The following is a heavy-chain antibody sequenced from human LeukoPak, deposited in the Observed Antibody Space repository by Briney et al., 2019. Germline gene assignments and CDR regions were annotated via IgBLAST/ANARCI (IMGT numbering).Heavy chain of an antibody. V-gene: IGHV4-39*01. CDR2: IYYSGST. D-gene: IGHD3-3*01. Sequence: KPSETLSLTCTVSGGSISSSSYYGGWIRQPPGKGLEWLGSIYYSGSTYYNPSLKSRVTISVDTSKNQFSLKLSSVTAADTAVYYCARHRSDRLEWSPTIYFDYWGQGTLVTVSS. CDR3: ARHRSDRLEWSPTIYFDY. CDR1: GGSISSSSYY. J-gene: IGHJ4*02.